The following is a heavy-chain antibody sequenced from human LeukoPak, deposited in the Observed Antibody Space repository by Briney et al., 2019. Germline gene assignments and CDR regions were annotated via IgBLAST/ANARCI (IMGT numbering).Heavy chain of an antibody. J-gene: IGHJ4*02. D-gene: IGHD6-19*01. CDR3: VARGGWARFDY. CDR1: GFTFSTYS. V-gene: IGHV3-48*01. Sequence: GGSLRLSCAASGFTFSTYSMNWVRQAPGKGLEWISYITDDSNTMYYVDSVKGRFTISRDNTKNSLYLQMNSLRAEDTAVYYCVARGGWARFDYWRQGTLVTVSS. CDR2: ITDDSNTM.